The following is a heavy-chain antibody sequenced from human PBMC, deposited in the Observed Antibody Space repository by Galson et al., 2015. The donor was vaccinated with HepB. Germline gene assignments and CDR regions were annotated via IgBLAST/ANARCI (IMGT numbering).Heavy chain of an antibody. CDR1: GGTFSRSA. Sequence: SCKASGGTFSRSAISWVRQAPGQGLEWMGGIIPIFDTANYAQKFQGRVTITADKSTSTAYMELSSLRSEDTAVYYCAITVGATTHSYYGMDVWGQGTTVTVSS. CDR2: IIPIFDTA. D-gene: IGHD1-26*01. J-gene: IGHJ6*02. V-gene: IGHV1-69*06. CDR3: AITVGATTHSYYGMDV.